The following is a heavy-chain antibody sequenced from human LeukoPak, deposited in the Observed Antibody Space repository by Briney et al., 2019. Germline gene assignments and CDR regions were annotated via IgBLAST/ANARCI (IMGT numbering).Heavy chain of an antibody. D-gene: IGHD3-10*01. Sequence: IPGGSLRLSCVASGFIFSDYSMDWVRQAPGKGLEWVSSISSSSAYIFYSDSVKGRFTISRDNAQSSLYLQMNSLRAEDTAVYYCAELGITMIGGVWGKGTTVTISS. CDR2: ISSSSAYI. V-gene: IGHV3-21*06. J-gene: IGHJ6*04. CDR3: AELGITMIGGV. CDR1: GFIFSDYS.